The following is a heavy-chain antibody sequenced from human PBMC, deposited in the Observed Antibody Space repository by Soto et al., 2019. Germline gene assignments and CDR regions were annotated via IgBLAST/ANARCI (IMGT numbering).Heavy chain of an antibody. CDR1: GDSISTFY. Sequence: SETLSLTCSVSGDSISTFYWSWIRQPPGKGLEWIGHIYHNGATNDNPTLRSRVTISVDTSKNQFSLRLKSVTAADTAVYYCARAHCSGGSCYYFDYWGQGALVT. V-gene: IGHV4-59*12. D-gene: IGHD2-15*01. CDR3: ARAHCSGGSCYYFDY. J-gene: IGHJ4*02. CDR2: IYHNGAT.